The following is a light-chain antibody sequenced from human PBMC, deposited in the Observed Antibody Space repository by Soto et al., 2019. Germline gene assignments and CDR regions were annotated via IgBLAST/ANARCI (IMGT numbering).Light chain of an antibody. J-gene: IGKJ4*01. CDR2: AAS. CDR3: KQSYSTPLT. CDR1: QSISSY. V-gene: IGKV1-39*01. Sequence: DIQMTQSPSSLSASVGDRVTITCRASQSISSYLNWYQQKPGKAPKLLIYAASSLQSGVPSRFSGSGSGTDLTLTISSLQPEDFATYYCKQSYSTPLTFGGGTKVDIK.